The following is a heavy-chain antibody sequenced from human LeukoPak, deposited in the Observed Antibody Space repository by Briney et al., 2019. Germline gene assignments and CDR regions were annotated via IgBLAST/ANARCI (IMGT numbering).Heavy chain of an antibody. Sequence: SETLSLTCTVSGGSISSYYWSWIWQPPGKRLEWIGYIYYSGSTNYNPSLKSRVTISVDTSKNQFSLKLSSVTAGDTAVYYSARSVRSGSGYYFDYWGQGTLVTVSS. CDR2: IYYSGST. D-gene: IGHD1-26*01. V-gene: IGHV4-59*01. CDR3: ARSVRSGSGYYFDY. CDR1: GGSISSYY. J-gene: IGHJ4*02.